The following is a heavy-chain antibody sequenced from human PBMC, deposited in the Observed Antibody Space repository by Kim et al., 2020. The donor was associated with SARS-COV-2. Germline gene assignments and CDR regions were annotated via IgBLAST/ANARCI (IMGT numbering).Heavy chain of an antibody. D-gene: IGHD4-17*01. V-gene: IGHV4-59*01. Sequence: NYTPALKSRVTISVDTSKNQFSLKLSSVTAADTAVYYCARAPTTVAIDYWGQGTLVTVSS. CDR3: ARAPTTVAIDY. J-gene: IGHJ4*02.